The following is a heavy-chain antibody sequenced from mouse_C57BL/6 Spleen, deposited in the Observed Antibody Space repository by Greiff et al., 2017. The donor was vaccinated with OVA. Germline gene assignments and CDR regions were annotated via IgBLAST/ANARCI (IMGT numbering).Heavy chain of an antibody. J-gene: IGHJ4*01. CDR3: ARWLRRPKDDDMDY. CDR2: IDPNSGGT. D-gene: IGHD2-2*01. V-gene: IGHV1-72*01. CDR1: GYTFPSYW. Sequence: VQLQESGAELVKPGASVKLSCTASGYTFPSYWLHWVKQRPGRGLEWIGRIDPNSGGTKYNEKFKSKATLTVDKPSSTAYKQLSSLTSEDSAVYYGARWLRRPKDDDMDYWGKGISVTGS.